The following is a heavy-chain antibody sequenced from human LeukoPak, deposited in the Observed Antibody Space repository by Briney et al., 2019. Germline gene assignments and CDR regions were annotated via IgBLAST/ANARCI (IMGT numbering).Heavy chain of an antibody. CDR2: IKSKTDDGTI. D-gene: IGHD4/OR15-4a*01. CDR1: GFTFTDAW. Sequence: GGSLRLSCAASGFTFTDAWMTWFRQAPGEGLEWVGRIKSKTDDGTIDYAAPVKGRFTISRDDSRNTLYLQMNTLKPEDTAIYYCTTYGESYSFAYWGQGTLVTVSS. V-gene: IGHV3-15*01. J-gene: IGHJ4*02. CDR3: TTYGESYSFAY.